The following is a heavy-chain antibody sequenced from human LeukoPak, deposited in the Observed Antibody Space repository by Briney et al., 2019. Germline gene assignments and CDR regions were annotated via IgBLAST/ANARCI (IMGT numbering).Heavy chain of an antibody. CDR2: IYPGDSDT. CDR3: ARLLGSGWSRAEYFQH. CDR1: GYSFTSYW. D-gene: IGHD6-19*01. Sequence: GESLKISCKGSGYSFTSYWIGWVRQMPGKGLEWMGIIYPGDSDTRYSPSFQGQVTISADKSISTAYLQWSSLKASATAMYYCARLLGSGWSRAEYFQHWGQGTLVTVSS. V-gene: IGHV5-51*01. J-gene: IGHJ1*01.